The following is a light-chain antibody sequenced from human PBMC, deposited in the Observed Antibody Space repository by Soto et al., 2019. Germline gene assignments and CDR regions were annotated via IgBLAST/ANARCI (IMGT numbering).Light chain of an antibody. CDR2: EVT. Sequence: QSALTQPASVSGSPGQSVTISCSGSDIGNYNLVSWYQHLPGRAPKLLIFEVTMRPSGISDRFSGSKSASTASLTISGLQAEDEGDYYCASYAGNSRYVFG. CDR1: SDIGNYNL. V-gene: IGLV2-23*02. CDR3: ASYAGNSRYV. J-gene: IGLJ1*01.